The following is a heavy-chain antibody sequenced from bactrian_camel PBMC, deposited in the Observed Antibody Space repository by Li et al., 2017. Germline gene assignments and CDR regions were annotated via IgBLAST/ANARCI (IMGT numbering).Heavy chain of an antibody. CDR2: IETGRGSS. J-gene: IGHJ4*01. CDR1: GYFSNYC. Sequence: DVQLVESGGGSVQAGGSLKLSCAAFGYFSNYCAAWFRQAPGKERVGVAGIETGRGSSYYADSVKGRFTISQDKEKNSVYLQMNSLKPEDTGSYHCRGEFVRIIEVMTTLPCWTQGTQVTVS. D-gene: IGHD1*01. V-gene: IGHV3S40*01.